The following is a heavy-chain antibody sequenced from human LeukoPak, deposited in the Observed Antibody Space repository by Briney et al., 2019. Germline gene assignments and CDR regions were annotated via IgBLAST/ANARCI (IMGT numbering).Heavy chain of an antibody. CDR1: GFTSDDYA. D-gene: IGHD3-9*01. CDR3: AKDLNYGILTGGAFDI. CDR2: ISWNSGSI. J-gene: IGHJ3*02. Sequence: GRTLRLSCAASGFTSDDYAMHWVRQAPGQGLEWVSGISWNSGSIGYADSVKGRFTVSRDNAKSCLYLQMNSLRAEDMALYYCAKDLNYGILTGGAFDIWGRGTRVTVSS. V-gene: IGHV3-9*02.